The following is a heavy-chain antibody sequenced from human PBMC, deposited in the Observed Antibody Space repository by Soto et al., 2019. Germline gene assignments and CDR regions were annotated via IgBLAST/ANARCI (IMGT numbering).Heavy chain of an antibody. J-gene: IGHJ4*02. CDR1: GYTFTHYY. CDR3: ATSVNSAMAFDY. CDR2: INPNGVDR. Sequence: QVQLVQSGAEVRKPGASVKVSCKASGYTFTHYYIHWVRQAPGQGLEWMGIINPNGVDRTYAQKFRAGFTMTRDTSTSTVYMELSSLRSDDSAVYYCATSVNSAMAFDYWGQGTLVTVSS. D-gene: IGHD5-18*01. V-gene: IGHV1-46*01.